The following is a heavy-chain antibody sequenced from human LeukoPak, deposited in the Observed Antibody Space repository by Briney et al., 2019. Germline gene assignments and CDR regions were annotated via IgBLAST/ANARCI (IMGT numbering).Heavy chain of an antibody. J-gene: IGHJ6*02. CDR1: GGSISSYY. CDR2: IYTSGGT. Sequence: SETLSLTCTVSGGSISSYYWSWIRQPAGKGLEWIGRIYTSGGTNYNPSLRSRVTMSVDTSKNQFSLKLSSVTAADTAVYYCARDSRYCSGGSCYASYYYYGMDVWGQGTTVTVSS. D-gene: IGHD2-15*01. V-gene: IGHV4-4*07. CDR3: ARDSRYCSGGSCYASYYYYGMDV.